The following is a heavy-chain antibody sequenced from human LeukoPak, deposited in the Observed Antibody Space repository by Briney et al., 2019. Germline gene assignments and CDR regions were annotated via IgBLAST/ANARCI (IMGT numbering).Heavy chain of an antibody. Sequence: ASVKVSCKASGFTFRNYGMHWVRQATGQGPEWMGWMNPNSGNTGYAQKFQGRVTITRNTSISTAYMELSSLRSEDTAVYYCARGSRWLPISYYYFDYWGQGTLVTVSS. CDR1: GFTFRNYG. J-gene: IGHJ4*02. CDR3: ARGSRWLPISYYYFDY. D-gene: IGHD5-24*01. V-gene: IGHV1-8*01. CDR2: MNPNSGNT.